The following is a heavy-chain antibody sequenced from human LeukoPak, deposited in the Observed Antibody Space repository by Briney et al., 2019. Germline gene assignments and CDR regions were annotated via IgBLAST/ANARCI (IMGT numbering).Heavy chain of an antibody. V-gene: IGHV4-59*01. CDR3: ARVKTTGWYVEY. CDR2: IFYRGST. D-gene: IGHD6-19*01. CDR1: GGSISSYY. Sequence: PSETLSLTCTVSGGSISSYYWSWIRQPPGKGLEWIGYIFYRGSTNYNPSLKSRVTISVDTSKNQFSLKLSSVTAADTAVYYCARVKTTGWYVEYWGQGTLVTVSS. J-gene: IGHJ4*02.